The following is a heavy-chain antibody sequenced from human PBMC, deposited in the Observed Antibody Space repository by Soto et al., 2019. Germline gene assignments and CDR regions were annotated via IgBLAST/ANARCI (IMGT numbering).Heavy chain of an antibody. CDR3: ARATVPATCCALDI. CDR1: GDYISSYH. J-gene: IGHJ3*02. V-gene: IGHV4-59*01. Sequence: ASETLSLTCTVSGDYISSYHWSWIRQPPGKGLEWVGLIYSSGNINYNPSLKSRVTISTDTSKNQFSLKLTSVTAADTGVYYCARATVPATCCALDIWGQGTMVTVSS. CDR2: IYSSGNI. D-gene: IGHD1-26*01.